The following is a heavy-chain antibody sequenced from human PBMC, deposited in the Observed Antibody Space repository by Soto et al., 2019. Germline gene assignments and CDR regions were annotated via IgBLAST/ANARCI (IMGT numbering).Heavy chain of an antibody. V-gene: IGHV3-11*01. Sequence: QVQLVESGGGLVKPGGSLRLSCAASGFTFSDYYMSWIRQAPGKGLEWVSCITSSGSTIHYADSVKGRFTISRDNANNSLYLQMDSLRAEDTAVYYCATDTDSSAYYGMDVWGQGTTVTVSS. J-gene: IGHJ6*02. CDR1: GFTFSDYY. D-gene: IGHD6-19*01. CDR3: ATDTDSSAYYGMDV. CDR2: ITSSGSTI.